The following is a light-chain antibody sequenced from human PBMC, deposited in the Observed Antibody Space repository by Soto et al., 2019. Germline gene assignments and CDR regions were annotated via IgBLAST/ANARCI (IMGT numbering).Light chain of an antibody. CDR3: QSYDSSLSGWV. CDR2: GNS. Sequence: QSVLTQPPSVSRAPGQRVTISCTGSSSNIGAGYDVHWYQQLPGTAPKLPIYGNSNRPSGVPDRFSGSKSGTSASLAITGLQAEDEAHYYCQSYDSSLSGWVFGGGTKLTIL. J-gene: IGLJ3*02. V-gene: IGLV1-40*01. CDR1: SSNIGAGYD.